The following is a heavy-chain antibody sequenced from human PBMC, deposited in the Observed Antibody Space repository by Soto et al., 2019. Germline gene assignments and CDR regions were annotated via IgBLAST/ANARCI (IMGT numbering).Heavy chain of an antibody. CDR2: INPSGGST. D-gene: IGHD3-3*01. Sequence: ASVKVSCKASGYTFTSYYMHWVRQAPGQGLEWMGIINPSGGSTSYAQKFQGRVTMTRDTSTSTVYMELSSLRSEDTAVYYCARAAIFGVVRGISFDPWGQGTLVTVSS. J-gene: IGHJ5*02. V-gene: IGHV1-46*03. CDR1: GYTFTSYY. CDR3: ARAAIFGVVRGISFDP.